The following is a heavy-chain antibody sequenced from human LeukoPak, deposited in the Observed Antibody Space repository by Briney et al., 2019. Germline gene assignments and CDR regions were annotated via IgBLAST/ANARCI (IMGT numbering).Heavy chain of an antibody. J-gene: IGHJ4*02. CDR3: AREVNYDILTGYYAHFDY. CDR1: GGTFSSYA. D-gene: IGHD3-9*01. V-gene: IGHV1-69*06. Sequence: GASVKVSCTASGGTFSSYAISWMRQAPGQGLEWMGGIIPIFGTANYAQKFQGRVTITADKSTSTAYMELSSLRSEDTAVYYCAREVNYDILTGYYAHFDYWGQGTLVTVSS. CDR2: IIPIFGTA.